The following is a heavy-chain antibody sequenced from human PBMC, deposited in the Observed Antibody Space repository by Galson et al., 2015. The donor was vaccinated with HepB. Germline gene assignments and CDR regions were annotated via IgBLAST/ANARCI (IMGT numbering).Heavy chain of an antibody. CDR3: AHKGHGGDGYNLGIYFDY. D-gene: IGHD5-24*01. J-gene: IGHJ4*02. Sequence: PALVKPTQTLTLTCTFSGFSLSTSGVGVGWIRQPPGKALEWLALIYWGDDKRYSPSLKSRLTITKDTSKNQVVLTMTNMDPVDTATYHCAHKGHGGDGYNLGIYFDYWGQGTLVTVSS. CDR1: GFSLSTSGVG. CDR2: IYWGDDK. V-gene: IGHV2-5*02.